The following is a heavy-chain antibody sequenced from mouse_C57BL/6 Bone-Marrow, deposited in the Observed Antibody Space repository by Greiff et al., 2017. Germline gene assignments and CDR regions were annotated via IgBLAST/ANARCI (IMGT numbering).Heavy chain of an antibody. CDR1: GYTFTSYW. D-gene: IGHD2-3*01. V-gene: IGHV1-61*01. J-gene: IGHJ2*01. Sequence: VQLQQPGAELVRPGSSVKLSCKASGYTFTSYWMDWVKQRPGQGLEWIGNIYPSDSETHYNQKFKDKATLTVDKSSSTAYMQLSSLTSEDSAVYYCASGYYSYYFDYWGQGTTLTVSS. CDR2: IYPSDSET. CDR3: ASGYYSYYFDY.